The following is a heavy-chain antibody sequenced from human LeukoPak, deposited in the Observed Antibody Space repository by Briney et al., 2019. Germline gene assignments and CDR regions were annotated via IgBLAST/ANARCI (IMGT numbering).Heavy chain of an antibody. J-gene: IGHJ4*02. CDR1: GGSISSSSYY. V-gene: IGHV4-39*07. CDR2: IYYSGST. D-gene: IGHD2-21*01. CDR3: ARDHYGGYFDY. Sequence: SETLSLTCTVSGGSISSSSYYWGWIRQPPGKGLEWIGSIYYSGSTYYNPSLKSRVTISVDTSKNQFSLKLSSVTAADTAVYYCARDHYGGYFDYWGQGTLVTVSS.